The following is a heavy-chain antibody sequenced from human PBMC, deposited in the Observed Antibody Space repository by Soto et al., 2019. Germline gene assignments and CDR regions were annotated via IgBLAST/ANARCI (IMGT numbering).Heavy chain of an antibody. Sequence: ASVKVSCTASGYTFTSYGISWVRQARGQGLEWMGWISAYNGNTNYAQKLQGRVTMTTDTSTSTAYMELRSLRSDDTAVYYCARVYSSSWSRWSDYWGQGTLVTVSS. V-gene: IGHV1-18*04. CDR3: ARVYSSSWSRWSDY. J-gene: IGHJ4*02. CDR2: ISAYNGNT. CDR1: GYTFTSYG. D-gene: IGHD6-13*01.